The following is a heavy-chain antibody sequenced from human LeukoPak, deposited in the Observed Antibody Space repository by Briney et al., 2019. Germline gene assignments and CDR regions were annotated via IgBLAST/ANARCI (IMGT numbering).Heavy chain of an antibody. CDR1: GFTFRTNG. J-gene: IGHJ3*01. V-gene: IGHV3-33*05. D-gene: IGHD2-2*01. CDR3: ASEVAIIPAAIPSKDDAFDL. CDR2: ISYDGNKK. Sequence: PGRSLRLSCAASGFTFRTNGMHWVRQAPGKGLEWVALISYDGNKKYYADSVKGRFTISTANSKNTLYLQMNSLRTEDTAVYFCASEVAIIPAAIPSKDDAFDLWGQGTLVIVSS.